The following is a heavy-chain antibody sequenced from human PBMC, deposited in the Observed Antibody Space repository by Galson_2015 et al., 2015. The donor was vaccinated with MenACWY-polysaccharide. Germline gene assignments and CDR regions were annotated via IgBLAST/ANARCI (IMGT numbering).Heavy chain of an antibody. CDR3: AREGDTDRSGRYGS. CDR1: GVTFSNYG. V-gene: IGHV3-30*03. D-gene: IGHD6-13*01. CDR2: ISYDGGTK. J-gene: IGHJ4*02. Sequence: SLRLSCAASGVTFSNYGMHWVRQAPGKGLEWVAVISYDGGTKYYADSVKGRFTISRDKSRNTLYLQMDSLRPEDTAVYFCAREGDTDRSGRYGSWGQGTLVTVSS.